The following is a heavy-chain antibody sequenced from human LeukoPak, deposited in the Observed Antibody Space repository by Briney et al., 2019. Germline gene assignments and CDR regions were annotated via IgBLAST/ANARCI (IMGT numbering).Heavy chain of an antibody. J-gene: IGHJ5*02. D-gene: IGHD1-26*01. CDR2: ISYHGSNK. Sequence: PGGSLRLSCAASGFTFSSYGMHWVRQAPGKGLEWVAVISYHGSNKYYADSVKGRFTISRDNSKNTLYLQMNSLRAEDTAVYYCAKDRWELLDLFGWFDPWGQGTLVTVSS. CDR3: AKDRWELLDLFGWFDP. CDR1: GFTFSSYG. V-gene: IGHV3-30*18.